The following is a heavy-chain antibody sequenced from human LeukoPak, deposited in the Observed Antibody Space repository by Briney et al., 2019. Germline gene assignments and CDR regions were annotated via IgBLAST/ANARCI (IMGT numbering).Heavy chain of an antibody. D-gene: IGHD6-19*01. CDR1: GGSVSSGSYY. J-gene: IGHJ5*02. Sequence: PPETLSLTCTVSGGSVSSGSYYWSWIRQPPGKGLEWIGYIYYSGSINYNPSLKSRVTISVDTSKNQFSLKLSSVTAADTAVYYCARGLGYSSGWYDWLDPWGQGTLVTVSS. CDR2: IYYSGSI. V-gene: IGHV4-61*01. CDR3: ARGLGYSSGWYDWLDP.